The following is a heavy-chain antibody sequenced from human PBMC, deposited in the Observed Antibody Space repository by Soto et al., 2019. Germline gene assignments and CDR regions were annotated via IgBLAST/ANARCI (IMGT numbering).Heavy chain of an antibody. J-gene: IGHJ4*02. CDR2: TYNRGST. V-gene: IGHV4-59*01. D-gene: IGHD2-2*01. Sequence: QVQLQESGPGLVKPSETLSLPCTVSGGSLSSYYWIWIRQPPGKELVWIGATYNRGSTNYNPSLKSRVTISVDTSKRQFSLELSSVTAADTAVYYWARVYCSSTSCYEFDYWGQGTLVTVSS. CDR3: ARVYCSSTSCYEFDY. CDR1: GGSLSSYY.